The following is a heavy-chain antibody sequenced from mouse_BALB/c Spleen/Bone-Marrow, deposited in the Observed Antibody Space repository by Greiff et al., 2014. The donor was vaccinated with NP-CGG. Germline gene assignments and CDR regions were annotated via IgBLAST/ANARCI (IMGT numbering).Heavy chain of an antibody. D-gene: IGHD1-2*01. CDR2: IVPRSGYT. CDR3: AREDIPTAYFDD. V-gene: IGHV1-4*02. J-gene: IGHJ2*01. CDR1: GYTFTGYT. Sequence: QVHVKQSASELARPGAPVRLSCRASGYTFTGYTMQWVKQRPGQGLEWIGYIVPRSGYTDYNQKFKVKTTLTADKSSNTAYMQLSRLTSEDSAVYYGAREDIPTAYFDDWGQGTTLTVSS.